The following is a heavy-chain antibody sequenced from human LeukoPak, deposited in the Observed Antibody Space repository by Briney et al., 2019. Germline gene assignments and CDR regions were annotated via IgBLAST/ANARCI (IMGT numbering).Heavy chain of an antibody. D-gene: IGHD1-1*01. CDR1: GFTFSSYW. V-gene: IGHV3-74*01. Sequence: GGSLRLSCAASGFTFSSYWMHWVRQAPGKGLVWVSRISSDGSSTSYADSVKGRFTISTDNSKNTLYLQMNSLRAEDTAVYYCAKSGGINWHYFDYWGQGTLVTVSS. J-gene: IGHJ4*02. CDR3: AKSGGINWHYFDY. CDR2: ISSDGSST.